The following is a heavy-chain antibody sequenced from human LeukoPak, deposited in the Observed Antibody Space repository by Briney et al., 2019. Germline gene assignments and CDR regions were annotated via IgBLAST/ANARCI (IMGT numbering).Heavy chain of an antibody. V-gene: IGHV3-15*01. J-gene: IGHJ4*02. D-gene: IGHD5-24*01. CDR1: GFTFSNAW. Sequence: GGSLRLSCAAPGFTFSNAWMSWVRQAPGKGLEWVGRIKNKTDGGTTDYTAPVKGRFTISRDDSRNTLYLPRNSLQTEDTAVYYCTTFGYNAYFDYWGQGTLVTVSS. CDR3: TTFGYNAYFDY. CDR2: IKNKTDGGTT.